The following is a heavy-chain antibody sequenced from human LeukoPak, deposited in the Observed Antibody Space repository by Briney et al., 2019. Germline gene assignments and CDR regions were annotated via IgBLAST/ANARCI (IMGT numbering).Heavy chain of an antibody. Sequence: ASVKVSCKASGGTFSSYSISGVRQAPGRGLEWMGRSIHMFGTANSAQKFQGRVTINTDESTSTAYMELSSLRSEDTAVYYCASPGYSYYYDSSEFDAFDIWGQGTMVTVSS. CDR3: ASPGYSYYYDSSEFDAFDI. CDR1: GGTFSSYS. D-gene: IGHD3-22*01. V-gene: IGHV1-69*05. J-gene: IGHJ3*02. CDR2: SIHMFGTA.